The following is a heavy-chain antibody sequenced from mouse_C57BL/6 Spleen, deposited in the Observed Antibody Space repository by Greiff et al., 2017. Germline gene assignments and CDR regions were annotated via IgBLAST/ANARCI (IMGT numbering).Heavy chain of an antibody. J-gene: IGHJ4*01. CDR3: ARWVYDGYYDYAMDY. D-gene: IGHD2-3*01. V-gene: IGHV1-78*01. CDR2: IYPRDGST. CDR1: GYTFTDHT. Sequence: LQESDAELVKPGASVKISCKVSGYTFTDHTIHWMKQRPEQGLEWIGYIYPRDGSTKYNEKFKGKATLTADKSSSTAYMQLNSLTSEDSAVYFCARWVYDGYYDYAMDYWGQGTSVTVSS.